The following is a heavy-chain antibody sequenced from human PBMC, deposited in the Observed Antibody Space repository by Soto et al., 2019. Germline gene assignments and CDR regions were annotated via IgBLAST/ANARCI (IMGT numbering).Heavy chain of an antibody. V-gene: IGHV3-30*18. J-gene: IGHJ5*02. D-gene: IGHD3-10*01. CDR2: ISYDGSNK. CDR3: AKEKVRGVSMYWFDP. Sequence: QVQLVESGGGVVQPGRSLRLSCAASGFTFSSYGMHWVRQAPGKGLEWVAVISYDGSNKYYADSVKGRFTISRDNSKNTLYLQMNSLRAEDTAVYYCAKEKVRGVSMYWFDPWGQGTLVTVSS. CDR1: GFTFSSYG.